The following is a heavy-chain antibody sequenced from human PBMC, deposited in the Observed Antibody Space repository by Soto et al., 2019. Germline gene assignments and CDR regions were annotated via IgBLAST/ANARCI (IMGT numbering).Heavy chain of an antibody. CDR2: ISYSGST. D-gene: IGHD2-2*01. Sequence: PSETLSLTCTVSGGSMSIHYWTWLRQSPGKGLEWIGYISYSGSTYYNPSLKSRVSISADTSKNQFSLRMNSMIAADTAVYYCARADPAASVGYWGQGTLVTVSS. CDR1: GGSMSIHY. V-gene: IGHV4-59*11. CDR3: ARADPAASVGY. J-gene: IGHJ4*02.